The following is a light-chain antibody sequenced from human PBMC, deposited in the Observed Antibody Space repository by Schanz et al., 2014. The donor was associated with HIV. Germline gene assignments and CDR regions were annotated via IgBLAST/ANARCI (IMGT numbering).Light chain of an antibody. Sequence: EIVLTQSPGTLSLSPGERATLSCRASQSVNSNFLGWYQQKPGQAPRLLIFGASNRATGTPDRFSGSESGTDFTLTISRVEPEDYAVYYCQQYGSSPTFGQGTKLEIK. J-gene: IGKJ1*01. CDR1: QSVNSNF. CDR2: GAS. V-gene: IGKV3-20*01. CDR3: QQYGSSPT.